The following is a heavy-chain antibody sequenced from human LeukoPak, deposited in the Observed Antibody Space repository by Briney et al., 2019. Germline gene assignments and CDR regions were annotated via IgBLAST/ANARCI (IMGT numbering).Heavy chain of an antibody. CDR2: INPSGGST. V-gene: IGHV1-46*01. J-gene: IGHJ4*02. CDR1: GYTFTSYY. D-gene: IGHD2-15*01. CDR3: ARDGVDIVVVVAAARVLDY. Sequence: ASVKVSCKASGYTFTSYYMHWVRQAPGQGLEWMGIINPSGGSTSYAQKFQGRVTMTRDMSTSTAYMELRSLRSDDTAVYYCARDGVDIVVVVAAARVLDYWGQGTLVTVSS.